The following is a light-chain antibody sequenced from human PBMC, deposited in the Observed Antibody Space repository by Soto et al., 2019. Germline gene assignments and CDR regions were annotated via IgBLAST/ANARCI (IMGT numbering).Light chain of an antibody. CDR2: GAS. J-gene: IGKJ1*01. V-gene: IGKV3-20*01. CDR3: QQYGSSGT. CDR1: QSVSNF. Sequence: EIVMTQSPATLSVSPGERATLSCRASQSVSNFLAWYQQNPGQAPRLLMYGASNRATGIPDRSSGSGSGTDFTLTISRLEPEDFAVYYCQQYGSSGTFGQGTKVDI.